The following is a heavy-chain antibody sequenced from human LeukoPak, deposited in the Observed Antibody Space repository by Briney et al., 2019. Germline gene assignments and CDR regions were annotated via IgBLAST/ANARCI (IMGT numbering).Heavy chain of an antibody. Sequence: PSETLSLTCAVYGGSFSGYYWSWIRQPPGKGLEWIGEINHSGSTNYNPSLKSRVTISVDTSKNQFSLKLSSVTAADTAVYYCARIGKLRDDIVVVPAAIQSALDVWGQGTTVTVSS. CDR1: GGSFSGYY. CDR2: INHSGST. CDR3: ARIGKLRDDIVVVPAAIQSALDV. V-gene: IGHV4-34*01. D-gene: IGHD2-2*02. J-gene: IGHJ6*02.